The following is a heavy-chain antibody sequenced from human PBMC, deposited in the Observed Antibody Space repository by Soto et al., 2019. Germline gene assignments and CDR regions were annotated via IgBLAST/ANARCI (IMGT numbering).Heavy chain of an antibody. Sequence: PADTLSLTCTVSGDSFSSGSDYWSWIRQPPGKGLEWIGYIYYSGSTNYNPSLKSRVTISVDTSKNQFSLKLSSVTAADTAVYYCARDVYGDDVLWFAPWGQGTLVTVSS. CDR2: IYYSGST. CDR3: ARDVYGDDVLWFAP. CDR1: GDSFSSGSDY. V-gene: IGHV4-61*01. J-gene: IGHJ5*02. D-gene: IGHD4-17*01.